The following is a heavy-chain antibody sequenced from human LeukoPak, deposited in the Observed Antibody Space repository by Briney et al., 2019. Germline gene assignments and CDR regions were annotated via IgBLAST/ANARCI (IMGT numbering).Heavy chain of an antibody. V-gene: IGHV3-48*01. CDR2: ISSSSSTI. Sequence: GGSLRLSCAASGFTFSSYSMNWVPQAPGKGLEWVSYISSSSSTIYYADSVKGRFTISRDNAKNSLYLQMNSLRAEDTAVYYCARGGSYYSFDYWGQGTLVTVSS. CDR1: GFTFSSYS. CDR3: ARGGSYYSFDY. D-gene: IGHD1-26*01. J-gene: IGHJ4*02.